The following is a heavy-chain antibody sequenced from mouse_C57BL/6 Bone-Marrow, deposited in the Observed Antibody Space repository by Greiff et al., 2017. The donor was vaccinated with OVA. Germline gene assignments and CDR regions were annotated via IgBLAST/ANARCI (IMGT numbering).Heavy chain of an antibody. CDR2: IDPADGDT. V-gene: IGHV14-4*01. Sequence: EVQLQQSGAELVRPGASVKLSCTASGFNIKDDYMHWVKQRPEQGLEWIGWIDPADGDTEYASKFQGKATITADTSSNTAYLQLSSLTSEDTAVYYCTTGTLRYFAYWGQGTTLTVSS. J-gene: IGHJ2*01. CDR1: GFNIKDDY. D-gene: IGHD2-14*01. CDR3: TTGTLRYFAY.